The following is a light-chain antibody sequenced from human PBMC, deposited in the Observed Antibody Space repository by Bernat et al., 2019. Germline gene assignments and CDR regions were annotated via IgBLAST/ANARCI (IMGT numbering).Light chain of an antibody. Sequence: DAVLTQSPLSLPITLGQPASISCRSSQSLVHSDGNTHLNWFQQRPGQSPRRLIYQVSNRDSGVPDRVSGSGSGTDFTLKISRVEAEDVGIYSCMQGTNWPHTIGQGTKLESK. V-gene: IGKV2-30*02. CDR2: QVS. CDR3: MQGTNWPHT. CDR1: QSLVHSDGNTH. J-gene: IGKJ2*01.